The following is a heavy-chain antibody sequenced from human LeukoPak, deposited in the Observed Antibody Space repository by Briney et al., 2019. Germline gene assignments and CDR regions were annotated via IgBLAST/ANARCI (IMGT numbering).Heavy chain of an antibody. CDR2: IKHDGSED. Sequence: GGSLRLSCAASGFTFSNYWMTWVRQAPGKGLEWVANIKHDGSEDYYLDSVKGRFTISRDNAKNSLYLQMNSLRAEDTAVYYCAREYSSGWYKANWFDPWGQGTLVTVSS. J-gene: IGHJ5*02. V-gene: IGHV3-7*01. D-gene: IGHD6-19*01. CDR1: GFTFSNYW. CDR3: AREYSSGWYKANWFDP.